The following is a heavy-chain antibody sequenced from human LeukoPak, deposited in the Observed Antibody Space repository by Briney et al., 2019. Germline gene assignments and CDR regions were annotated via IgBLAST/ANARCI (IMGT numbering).Heavy chain of an antibody. V-gene: IGHV3-15*01. Sequence: GGSLRLSCAASGFTFSNAWMSWVRQAPGKGLEWVGRIKSRTDGGTTDYAAPVKGRFTISRDDSKNTLYLQMNSLKTEDTAVYYCTTATYYYDSSGYFAYWGQGTLVTVSS. D-gene: IGHD3-22*01. CDR1: GFTFSNAW. CDR3: TTATYYYDSSGYFAY. CDR2: IKSRTDGGTT. J-gene: IGHJ4*02.